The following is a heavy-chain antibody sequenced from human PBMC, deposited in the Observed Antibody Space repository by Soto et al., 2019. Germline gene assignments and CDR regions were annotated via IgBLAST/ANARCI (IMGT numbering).Heavy chain of an antibody. CDR3: ARGDRGGSGSPASYYYSGLDV. Sequence: DVQVLESGGDLVQPGGSLRLSCAASGFTFNSYAMSWVRQAPGKGLEWVSSVSAGGDMTYYSDSVKGRSTISRDNSKNALFLQMNSLRIADTALYYCARGDRGGSGSPASYYYSGLDVWGQGTTVTVS. CDR1: GFTFNSYA. J-gene: IGHJ6*02. CDR2: VSAGGDMT. D-gene: IGHD2-15*01. V-gene: IGHV3-23*01.